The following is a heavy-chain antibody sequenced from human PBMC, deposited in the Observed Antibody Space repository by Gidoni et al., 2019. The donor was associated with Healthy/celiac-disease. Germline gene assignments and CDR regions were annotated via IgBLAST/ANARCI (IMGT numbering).Heavy chain of an antibody. CDR1: GGPFSSYY. Sequence: QVQLQESGPGLVKPSETLSPTCPLPGGPFSSYYWSWIRQPPGKGMEWIGYIYYSGSTNYNPSLKSRVTISVDTSKNQFSLKLSSVTAADTAVYYCAREREDCSSTSCSYFDYWGQGTLVTVSS. CDR3: AREREDCSSTSCSYFDY. J-gene: IGHJ4*02. V-gene: IGHV4-59*01. D-gene: IGHD2-2*01. CDR2: IYYSGST.